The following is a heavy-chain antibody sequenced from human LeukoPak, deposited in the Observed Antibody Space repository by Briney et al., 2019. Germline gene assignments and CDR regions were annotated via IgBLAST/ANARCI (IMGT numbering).Heavy chain of an antibody. Sequence: ASVKVSCKASGYTFTGSYMDWVRQAPGQGLEWMGRINPNSGGTNYVQKFQGRVTMTRDTSITTAYMELSRLRSDVTAVYYCASGYSSSSGFDYWGQGTLVTVSS. J-gene: IGHJ4*02. D-gene: IGHD6-6*01. CDR1: GYTFTGSY. V-gene: IGHV1-2*06. CDR2: INPNSGGT. CDR3: ASGYSSSSGFDY.